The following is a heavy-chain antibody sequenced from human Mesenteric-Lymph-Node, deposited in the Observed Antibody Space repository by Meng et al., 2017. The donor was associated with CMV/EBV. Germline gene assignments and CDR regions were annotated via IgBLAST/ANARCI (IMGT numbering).Heavy chain of an antibody. D-gene: IGHD5-24*01. CDR1: GFTFSSYW. J-gene: IGHJ4*02. CDR2: ISSSSSYI. V-gene: IGHV3-21*01. Sequence: GGSLRLSCAASGFTFSSYWMSWVRQAPGKGLEWVSSISSSSSYIYYADSVKGRFTISRDNAKNSLYLQMNSLRAEDTAVYYCARAGDGYWDYWGQGTLVTVSS. CDR3: ARAGDGYWDY.